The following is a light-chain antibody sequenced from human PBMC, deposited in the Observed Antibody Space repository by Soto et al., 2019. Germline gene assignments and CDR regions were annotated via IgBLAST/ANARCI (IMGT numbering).Light chain of an antibody. V-gene: IGLV3-9*01. CDR3: LVWDSSTAV. J-gene: IGLJ2*01. CDR2: RDS. Sequence: SYELTQPLSVSVALGQTARITCGGNNIGSKDVHWYQQKPGQAPVLVIYRDSNRPSGIPERFSGSNSGNTATLTISRAQAGDEADYYCLVWDSSTAVFGGGTKVTVL. CDR1: NIGSKD.